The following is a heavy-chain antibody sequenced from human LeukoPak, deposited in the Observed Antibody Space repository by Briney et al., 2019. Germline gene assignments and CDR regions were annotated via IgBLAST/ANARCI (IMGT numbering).Heavy chain of an antibody. J-gene: IGHJ4*02. CDR2: INHSGST. Sequence: SETLSLTCAVYGGSFSGNYWSWIRQPPGKGLEWIGEINHSGSTNYNPSLKSRVTISVDTSKNQFSLKLSSVTAADTAVYYCASGIGYSGYDLNYWGQGTLVTVSS. V-gene: IGHV4-34*01. CDR3: ASGIGYSGYDLNY. CDR1: GGSFSGNY. D-gene: IGHD5-12*01.